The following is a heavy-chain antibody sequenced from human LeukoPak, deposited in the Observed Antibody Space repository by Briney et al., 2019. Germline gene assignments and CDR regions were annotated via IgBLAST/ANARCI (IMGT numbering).Heavy chain of an antibody. J-gene: IGHJ6*04. D-gene: IGHD1-26*01. CDR3: AREIRLGPYYYYGMDV. CDR1: GFTFSNYA. Sequence: GGSLRLSCAASGFTFSNYAMTWVRQSPGKGLEWVSGISPSGGSTYYADSVKGRFIISRDNSKNTVHLQMNSLRAEDTAVYYCAREIRLGPYYYYGMDVWGKGTTVTVSS. V-gene: IGHV3-23*01. CDR2: ISPSGGST.